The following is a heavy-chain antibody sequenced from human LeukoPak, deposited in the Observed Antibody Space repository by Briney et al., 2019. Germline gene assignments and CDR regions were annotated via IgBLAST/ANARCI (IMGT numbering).Heavy chain of an antibody. J-gene: IGHJ4*02. Sequence: PSETLSLTCGVFGGSISSENWWNWVRQPPGKGLEWIGETYHAGHINYNPSLKSRVTISMDKSKNQLYLKVTSVTAADTAVYYCARGSIRYDILTGYQPAFDYWGQGTLVTVSS. CDR1: GGSISSENW. V-gene: IGHV4-4*02. D-gene: IGHD3-9*01. CDR2: TYHAGHI. CDR3: ARGSIRYDILTGYQPAFDY.